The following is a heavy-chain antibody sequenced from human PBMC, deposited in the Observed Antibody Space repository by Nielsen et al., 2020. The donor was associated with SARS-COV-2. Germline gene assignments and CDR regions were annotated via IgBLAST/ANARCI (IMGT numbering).Heavy chain of an antibody. CDR3: ARHGSLYATSGP. CDR1: GGSISSSSFY. D-gene: IGHD2-15*01. J-gene: IGHJ4*02. CDR2: IYYSGST. Sequence: SCTVSGGSISSSSFYWGWLRQPPGKGLEWIGSIYYSGSTYYNPSLKSRVTISVDTSKNQFSLKLSSVTAADTAVYFCARHGSLYATSGPWGQGTLVTVSS. V-gene: IGHV4-39*01.